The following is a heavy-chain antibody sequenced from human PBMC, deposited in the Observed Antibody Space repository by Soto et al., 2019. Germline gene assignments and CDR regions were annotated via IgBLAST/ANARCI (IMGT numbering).Heavy chain of an antibody. CDR1: GGSVSSGSYY. V-gene: IGHV4-61*01. D-gene: IGHD3-22*01. CDR3: VSQDYYDSSGYYGMGFDY. Sequence: PSETLSLTCTVSGGSVSSGSYYWSWIRQPPGKGLECIGYIYYSGSTNYNPSLKSRVTISVDTSKNQFSLKLSSVTAEDTAVYYCVSQDYYDSSGYYGMGFDYWGQGTLVTVSS. J-gene: IGHJ4*02. CDR2: IYYSGST.